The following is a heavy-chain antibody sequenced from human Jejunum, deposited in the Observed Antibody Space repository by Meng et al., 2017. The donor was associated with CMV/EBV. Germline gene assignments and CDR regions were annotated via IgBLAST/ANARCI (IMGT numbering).Heavy chain of an antibody. J-gene: IGHJ5*02. Sequence: QWQLPESGPGPVGPSQTLSLTCPVSGGSMSRVNYDWSWLRKPPGKGLEWIGYIHSSGSTYYNPSLRSRLTISVDTSKNQFSLKLSSVTAADTAVYYCARASYGSGSPLGESWFDPWGQGTLVTVSS. CDR3: ARASYGSGSPLGESWFDP. D-gene: IGHD3-10*01. V-gene: IGHV4-30-4*01. CDR2: IHSSGST. CDR1: GGSMSRVNYD.